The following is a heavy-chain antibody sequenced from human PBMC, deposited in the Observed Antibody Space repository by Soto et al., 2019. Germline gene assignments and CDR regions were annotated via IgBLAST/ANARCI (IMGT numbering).Heavy chain of an antibody. V-gene: IGHV1-46*01. J-gene: IGHJ4*02. D-gene: IGHD3-10*01. CDR1: GCIFTNYY. Sequence: ASVKVSCKASGCIFTNYYIHWVRQAPGQGLEWMGIINPNGGSTNSAQKFQGRITLTRDTSTSTVYMDLSSLRSEDTAVYYCARGLYSGDYWGQGTLVTV. CDR3: ARGLYSGDY. CDR2: INPNGGST.